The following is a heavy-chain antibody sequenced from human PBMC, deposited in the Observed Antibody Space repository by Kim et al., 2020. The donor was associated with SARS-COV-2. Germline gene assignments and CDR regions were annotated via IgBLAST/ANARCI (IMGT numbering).Heavy chain of an antibody. CDR3: ARDSGYDSEGFDY. V-gene: IGHV4-59*01. D-gene: IGHD5-12*01. CDR1: GGSISSYY. CDR2: IYYSGST. J-gene: IGHJ4*02. Sequence: SETLSLTCTVSGGSISSYYWSWIRQPPGKGLEWIGYIYYSGSTNYNPSLKSRVTISVDTSKNQFSLKLSSVTAADTAVYYCARDSGYDSEGFDYWGQGTLVTVSS.